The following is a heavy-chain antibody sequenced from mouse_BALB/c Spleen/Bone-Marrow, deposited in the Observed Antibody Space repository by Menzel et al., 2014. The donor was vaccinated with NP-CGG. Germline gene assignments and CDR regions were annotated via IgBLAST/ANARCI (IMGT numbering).Heavy chain of an antibody. V-gene: IGHV5-6*02. D-gene: IGHD1-1*01. J-gene: IGHJ3*01. Sequence: DVMLVESGGNLVKPGGSLKLSCAASGFTFSSYGMSWVRQTPDRRLEWVATISSDGSYTYYPDSVKGRFTISRDNAKXTLYLQMSSLKVEDTAMYYCGRWVDGNLALFAFLGQGTLVTVSA. CDR2: ISSDGSYT. CDR3: GRWVDGNLALFAF. CDR1: GFTFSSYG.